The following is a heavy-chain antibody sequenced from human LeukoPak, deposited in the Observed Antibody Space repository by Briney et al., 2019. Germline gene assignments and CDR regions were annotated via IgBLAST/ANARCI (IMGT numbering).Heavy chain of an antibody. CDR1: GGSFSGYY. V-gene: IGHV4-34*01. D-gene: IGHD2-15*01. Sequence: SETLSLTCAVYGGSFSGYYWSWIRQPPGKGLEWIGEINHSGSTNYNPSLKSRVTISVDTSKNQFSLKLSSVTAADTAVYYCARDLLLGYCSGGSCPDWGQGTLVTVSS. J-gene: IGHJ4*02. CDR3: ARDLLLGYCSGGSCPD. CDR2: INHSGST.